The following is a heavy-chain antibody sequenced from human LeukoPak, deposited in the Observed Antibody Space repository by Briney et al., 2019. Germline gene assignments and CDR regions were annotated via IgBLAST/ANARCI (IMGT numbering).Heavy chain of an antibody. CDR2: INPNSGGT. J-gene: IGHJ5*02. V-gene: IGHV1-2*02. CDR3: ARVEMVTISTGPKVDP. Sequence: GASVKVSCKASGYTFSGYYIHWVRQAPGQGLEWMGWINPNSGGTKYAQKFQGRVTMTRDTSISTAYMELSGLRSDDTAVYYCARVEMVTISTGPKVDPWGQGTLVTVSS. CDR1: GYTFSGYY. D-gene: IGHD5-24*01.